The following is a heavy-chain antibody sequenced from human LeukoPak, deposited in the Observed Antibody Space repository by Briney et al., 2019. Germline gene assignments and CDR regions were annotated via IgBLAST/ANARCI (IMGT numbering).Heavy chain of an antibody. CDR2: ISAYKGNT. V-gene: IGHV1-18*01. Sequence: ASVKVSCKASGYTFTSYGISWVRQVPGQGLEWMGWISAYKGNTNYAQKLQGRVTMTTDTSTSTAYMELRSLRSDDTAVYYCAREWVVVVPAATYYYYYYVDVWGKGTTVTVSS. CDR1: GYTFTSYG. CDR3: AREWVVVVPAATYYYYYYVDV. D-gene: IGHD2-2*01. J-gene: IGHJ6*03.